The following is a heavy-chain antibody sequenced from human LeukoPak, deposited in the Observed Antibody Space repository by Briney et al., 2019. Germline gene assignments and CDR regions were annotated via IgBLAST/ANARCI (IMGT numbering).Heavy chain of an antibody. J-gene: IGHJ4*02. CDR2: IYYSGST. D-gene: IGHD1-14*01. V-gene: IGHV4-30-4*01. CDR1: GGSISSGDYY. CDR3: ARDPLGMASED. Sequence: PSETLSLTCTVSGGSISSGDYYWSWIRQPPGKGLEWIGYIYYSGSTYYNPSLKSRVTISVDTSKNQFSLKLSSVTAADTAVYYCARDPLGMASEDWGQGTLVTVSS.